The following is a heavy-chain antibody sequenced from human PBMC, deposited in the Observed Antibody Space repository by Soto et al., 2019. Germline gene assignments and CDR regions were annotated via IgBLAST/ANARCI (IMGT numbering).Heavy chain of an antibody. CDR1: GFTFSSYG. D-gene: IGHD4-4*01. V-gene: IGHV3-30*18. Sequence: QVQLVESGGGVVQPGRSLRLSCAASGFTFSSYGMHWVRQAPGKGLEWVAIISYDGSDKYYADSVKGRFTISRDDSKNTLYLQMNSLRADDTAVYYCAKLTVGGNYDHWYFDLWGRGTLVTVSS. J-gene: IGHJ2*01. CDR3: AKLTVGGNYDHWYFDL. CDR2: ISYDGSDK.